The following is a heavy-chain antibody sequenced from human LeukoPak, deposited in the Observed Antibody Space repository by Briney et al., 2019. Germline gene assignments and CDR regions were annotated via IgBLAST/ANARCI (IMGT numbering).Heavy chain of an antibody. CDR2: IYTSGST. V-gene: IGHV4-4*07. CDR3: AREGIAASRYFQH. CDR1: GGSISSYY. J-gene: IGHJ1*01. D-gene: IGHD6-13*01. Sequence: PSETLSLTCTVSGGSISSYYWSWLRQPAGKGLEWIGRIYTSGSTNYNPSLKSRVTISVDKSKNQFSLKLSSVTAADTAVYYCAREGIAASRYFQHWGQGTLVTVSS.